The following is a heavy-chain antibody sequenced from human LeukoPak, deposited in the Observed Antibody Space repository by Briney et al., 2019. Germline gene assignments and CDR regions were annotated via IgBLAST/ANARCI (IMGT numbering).Heavy chain of an antibody. J-gene: IGHJ4*02. CDR1: GHALSDLT. V-gene: IGHV1-24*01. Sequence: ASVKVSCKVSGHALSDLTMHWVRQAPGKGLEWMGGFDPGNGEIIYAQKFQGRVTMTEDASTDTAFMELSSLKSEDTAVYYCAAGGLYDLLPYWGQGTLVTVSS. D-gene: IGHD3-3*01. CDR2: FDPGNGEI. CDR3: AAGGLYDLLPY.